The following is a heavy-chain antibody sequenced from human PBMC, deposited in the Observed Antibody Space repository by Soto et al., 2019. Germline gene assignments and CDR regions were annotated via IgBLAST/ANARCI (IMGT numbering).Heavy chain of an antibody. V-gene: IGHV1-24*01. CDR1: GYTLTELS. Sequence: ASVKVSCKVSGYTLTELSMHWVRQAPGKGLEWMGGFDPEDGETIYAQKFQGRVTVTLDKTARTAFMEMWGLTSDDTAVYFCARDNGYYDFWGQGTLVTVSS. CDR3: ARDNGYYDF. CDR2: FDPEDGET. J-gene: IGHJ4*02. D-gene: IGHD2-8*01.